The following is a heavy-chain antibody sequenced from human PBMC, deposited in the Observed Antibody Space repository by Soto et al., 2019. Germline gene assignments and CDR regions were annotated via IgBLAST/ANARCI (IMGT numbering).Heavy chain of an antibody. Sequence: PGGSLRLSCAASGFTFSSYSMKWVRQAPGKGLEWVSYISSSSSTIYYADSVKGRFTISRDNAKNSLYLQMNSLRDEDTAVYYCARSDSSAVTDAFDIWGQGTMVTVSS. CDR3: ARSDSSAVTDAFDI. D-gene: IGHD3-22*01. CDR1: GFTFSSYS. J-gene: IGHJ3*02. V-gene: IGHV3-48*02. CDR2: ISSSSSTI.